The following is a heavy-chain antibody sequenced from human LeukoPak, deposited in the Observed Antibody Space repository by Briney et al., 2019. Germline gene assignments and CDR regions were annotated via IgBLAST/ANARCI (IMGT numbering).Heavy chain of an antibody. CDR1: GFTFDDYA. CDR2: ISGSGGST. CDR3: AKVPTNSYYCSGGSCYSGFRDY. J-gene: IGHJ4*02. D-gene: IGHD2-15*01. V-gene: IGHV3-23*01. Sequence: GGSLRLSCAASGFTFDDYAMHWVRQAPGKGLEWVSAISGSGGSTYYADSVKGRFTISRDNSKNTLYLQMNSLRAEDTAVYYCAKVPTNSYYCSGGSCYSGFRDYWGQGTLVTVSS.